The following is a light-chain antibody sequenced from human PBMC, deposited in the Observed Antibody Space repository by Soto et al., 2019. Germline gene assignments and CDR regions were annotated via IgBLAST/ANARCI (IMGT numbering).Light chain of an antibody. V-gene: IGKV1D-16*01. CDR1: QGIRGW. CDR3: QQYNNSPLT. CDR2: ATS. Sequence: DIKMTQSPSSLSAFIGDRFTVTCRASQGIRGWLAWYQLKPGKAPKSLIYATSTLQDGVPSRFSGNGSETEFTLTISSLQSEDIATYYCQQYNNSPLTFGGGTKVDIK. J-gene: IGKJ4*01.